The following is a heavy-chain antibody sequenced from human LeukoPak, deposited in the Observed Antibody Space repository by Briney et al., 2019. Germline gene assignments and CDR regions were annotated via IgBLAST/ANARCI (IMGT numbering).Heavy chain of an antibody. J-gene: IGHJ3*02. CDR3: ANADLYMTPVTTTNPRGAFDI. D-gene: IGHD4-17*01. Sequence: GGSLRLSCAASGFTFDDYAMHWVRQALGKGLEWVSGISWNRGSIGYADSVKGRFTIFRDNAKNSLYLQMNSPRAEDTALYYCANADLYMTPVTTTNPRGAFDIWGQGTMVTVSS. V-gene: IGHV3-9*01. CDR2: ISWNRGSI. CDR1: GFTFDDYA.